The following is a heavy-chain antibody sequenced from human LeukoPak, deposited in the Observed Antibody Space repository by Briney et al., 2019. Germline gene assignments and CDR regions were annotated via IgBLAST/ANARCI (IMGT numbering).Heavy chain of an antibody. CDR3: ARLSESSGRRPNKADAFDI. V-gene: IGHV1-18*01. J-gene: IGHJ3*02. CDR1: GYTFTSYG. Sequence: GASVKVSCKASGYTFTSYGISWVRQAPGQGLEWMGWISAYNGNTNYAQKLQGRVTMTTDTSTSTAYMELRSLRSDDTAVYYCARLSESSGRRPNKADAFDIWGQGTMVTVSS. CDR2: ISAYNGNT. D-gene: IGHD6-19*01.